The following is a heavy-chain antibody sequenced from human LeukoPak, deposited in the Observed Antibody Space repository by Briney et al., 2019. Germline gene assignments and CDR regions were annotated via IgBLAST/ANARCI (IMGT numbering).Heavy chain of an antibody. D-gene: IGHD6-13*01. V-gene: IGHV3-23*01. CDR1: GFTLNNFA. CDR2: ISGSGGST. J-gene: IGHJ4*02. CDR3: AKAGSSGWSSSGGDY. Sequence: GGSLRLSCAASGFTLNNFAMSWVRQAPGKGLEWVSTISGSGGSTFYADSVKGRFPISRDNSKNTLFLQMNSPRVEDTAIYYCAKAGSSGWSSSGGDYWGQGSLVTVSS.